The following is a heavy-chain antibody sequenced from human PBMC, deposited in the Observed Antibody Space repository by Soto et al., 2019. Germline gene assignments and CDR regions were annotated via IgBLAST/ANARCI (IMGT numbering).Heavy chain of an antibody. CDR3: ARWIQHTDF. CDR2: INAGNGNT. CDR1: GYTFTSYA. V-gene: IGHV1-3*01. Sequence: GASVKVSCKASGYTFTSYAIHWVRQAPGQRLEWMGWINAGNGNTRYSQKFQGRVTITRDTFASTAYMELSSLTSEDTAVYYCARWIQHTDFWGQGTLVTSPQ. D-gene: IGHD5-18*01. J-gene: IGHJ4*02.